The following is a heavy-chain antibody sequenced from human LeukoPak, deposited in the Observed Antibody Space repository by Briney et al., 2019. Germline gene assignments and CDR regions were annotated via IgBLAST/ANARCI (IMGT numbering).Heavy chain of an antibody. Sequence: GGSLRLSCAASGFTLSSYWMSWIRQAPGKGLEWVSYISSSGSAMYYADSVKGRFTISRDNAKNSLYLQMNSLRAEDTAVYYCAREGYGDYYPLRYWGQGTLVTVSS. CDR2: ISSSGSAM. D-gene: IGHD4-17*01. V-gene: IGHV3-11*01. J-gene: IGHJ4*02. CDR3: AREGYGDYYPLRY. CDR1: GFTLSSYW.